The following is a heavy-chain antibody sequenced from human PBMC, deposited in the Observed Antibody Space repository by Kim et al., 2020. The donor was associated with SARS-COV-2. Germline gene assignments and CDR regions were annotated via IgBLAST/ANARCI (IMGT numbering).Heavy chain of an antibody. J-gene: IGHJ3*02. D-gene: IGHD1-1*01. CDR1: GGSISSYY. V-gene: IGHV4-59*13. CDR2: IYYSGST. Sequence: SETLSLTCTVSGGSISSYYWSWIRQPPGKGLEWIGYIYYSGSTNYNPSLKSRVTISVDTSKNQFSLKLSSVTAADTAVYYCARGLSRYNWNDAFDIWGQGTMVTVSS. CDR3: ARGLSRYNWNDAFDI.